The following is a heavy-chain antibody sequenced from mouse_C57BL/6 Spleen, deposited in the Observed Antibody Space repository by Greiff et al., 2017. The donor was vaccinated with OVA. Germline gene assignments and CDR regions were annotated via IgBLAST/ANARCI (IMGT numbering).Heavy chain of an antibody. CDR3: ARNDYSNSWFAY. J-gene: IGHJ3*01. Sequence: VQLVESGAELMKPGASVKLSCKATGYTFTGYWIEWVKQRPGHGLEWIGEILPGSGSTNYTEKFKGKATFTADTSSNTAYMQLSSLTTEGSAIYYCARNDYSNSWFAYWGQGTLVTVSA. CDR2: ILPGSGST. CDR1: GYTFTGYW. D-gene: IGHD2-5*01. V-gene: IGHV1-9*01.